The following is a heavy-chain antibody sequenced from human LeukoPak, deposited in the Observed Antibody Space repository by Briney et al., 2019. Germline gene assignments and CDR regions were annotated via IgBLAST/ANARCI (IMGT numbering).Heavy chain of an antibody. CDR1: GFHFSGYG. CDR2: ISSNGGST. V-gene: IGHV3-64*01. Sequence: HPGGSLRLSCSASGFHFSGYGMHWVHQAPPKGLQYVSAISSNGGSTYYAHSVKGRFSISRDNSKNTLYLQMGSLRAEDMGVYYCVRKSRGMFQLTHGMDVWGEGTTVTVSS. D-gene: IGHD2-2*01. CDR3: VRKSRGMFQLTHGMDV. J-gene: IGHJ6*04.